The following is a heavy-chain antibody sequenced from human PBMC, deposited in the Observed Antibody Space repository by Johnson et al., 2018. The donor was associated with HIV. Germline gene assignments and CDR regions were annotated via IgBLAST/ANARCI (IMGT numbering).Heavy chain of an antibody. Sequence: VQLVESGGGVVQPGRSLRLSCAASGFTFSSYDMHWVRQATGKGLEWVSTIGTAGDTYYPGSVKGRFTVSREDAKNSLYLQMNSLRAGDTALYYCAREGAPSARDFGAFDIWGQGTMVTVSS. V-gene: IGHV3-13*01. CDR2: IGTAGDT. J-gene: IGHJ3*02. CDR3: AREGAPSARDFGAFDI. D-gene: IGHD1-26*01. CDR1: GFTFSSYD.